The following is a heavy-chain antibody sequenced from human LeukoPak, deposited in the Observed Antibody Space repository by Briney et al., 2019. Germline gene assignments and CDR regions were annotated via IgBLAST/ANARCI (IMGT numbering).Heavy chain of an antibody. CDR3: AKEYSSSWYLARDAFDI. V-gene: IGHV3-23*01. CDR2: ISGSGGST. J-gene: IGHJ3*02. CDR1: GFTFSSYA. D-gene: IGHD6-13*01. Sequence: GGSLRLSCAASGFTFSSYAMSWVRQAPGKGLEWVSAISGSGGSTYYADSVKGRFTISRDNSKNTLYLQMNSLRAEDTAVYYCAKEYSSSWYLARDAFDIWGQGTMVTVSS.